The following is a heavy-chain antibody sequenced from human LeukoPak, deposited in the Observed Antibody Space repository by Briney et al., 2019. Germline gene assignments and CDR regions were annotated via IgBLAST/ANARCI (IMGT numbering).Heavy chain of an antibody. D-gene: IGHD3-10*01. V-gene: IGHV4-61*02. CDR1: GGSISRGSYF. Sequence: SETLSLTCTVSGGSISRGSYFWSWIRQPAGKGLEWIGRFYTSGTPNYNPSLKSRVTISVDTSRNQFSLKLSSVTAADTAVYYCARAAFIYYGSGSFSDYWGQGTLVTVSS. CDR2: FYTSGTP. J-gene: IGHJ4*02. CDR3: ARAAFIYYGSGSFSDY.